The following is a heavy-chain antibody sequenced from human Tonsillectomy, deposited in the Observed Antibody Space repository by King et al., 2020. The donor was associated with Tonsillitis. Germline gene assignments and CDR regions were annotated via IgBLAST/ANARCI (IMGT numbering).Heavy chain of an antibody. Sequence: VQLVESGGGLVQPGRSLRLSCTASGFTFGDYAMSWFRQAPGKGLEWVGFIRSKPYGETTEYAASVKGRFTISRDDSKSIAYLQMTSLKTEDRAVYYCTSDSYFDSSGYFPHPSRDYWGQGTLVTVSS. D-gene: IGHD3-22*01. J-gene: IGHJ4*02. CDR1: GFTFGDYA. CDR3: TSDSYFDSSGYFPHPSRDY. V-gene: IGHV3-49*03. CDR2: IRSKPYGETT.